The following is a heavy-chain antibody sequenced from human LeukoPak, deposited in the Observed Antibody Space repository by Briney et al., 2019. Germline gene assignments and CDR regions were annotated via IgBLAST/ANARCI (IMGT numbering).Heavy chain of an antibody. Sequence: SETLSLTCTVSGGSISSSSYYWGWLRQPPGKGLEWIASTYYRGSSYYNPSLKSRVTISVDTSKNQFSLKLSSVTAADTAVYYCASAGSYSVDYWGQGTLVTVSS. D-gene: IGHD1-26*01. J-gene: IGHJ4*02. CDR3: ASAGSYSVDY. CDR2: TYYRGSS. CDR1: GGSISSSSYY. V-gene: IGHV4-39*01.